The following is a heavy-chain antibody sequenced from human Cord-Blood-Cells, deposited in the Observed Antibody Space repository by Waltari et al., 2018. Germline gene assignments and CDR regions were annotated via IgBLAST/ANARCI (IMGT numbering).Heavy chain of an antibody. J-gene: IGHJ4*02. Sequence: QVQLQESGPGLVKPSETLFLTCTVSGGSVSRGSHYWSWIRQPPGKGLEWIGYIYYSGSTNYNPSLKSRVTISVDTSKNQFSLKLSSVTAADTAVYYCARDLGEWLRYFDYWGQGTLVTVSS. V-gene: IGHV4-61*01. CDR3: ARDLGEWLRYFDY. D-gene: IGHD5-12*01. CDR1: GGSVSRGSHY. CDR2: IYYSGST.